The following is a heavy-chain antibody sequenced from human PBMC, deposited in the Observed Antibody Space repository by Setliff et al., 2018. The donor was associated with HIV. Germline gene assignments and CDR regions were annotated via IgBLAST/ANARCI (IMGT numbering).Heavy chain of an antibody. J-gene: IGHJ5*02. D-gene: IGHD4-17*01. Sequence: SVKVSCKASGGAFTSYAFSWVRQAPGQGLEWMGRIIPVYHTTDYAPQFQGRVTITADKSTSTAYMDLSNLRSDDTATYYCAPDFGDNWFDPWGQGTLVTVSS. CDR2: IIPVYHTT. V-gene: IGHV1-69*06. CDR3: APDFGDNWFDP. CDR1: GGAFTSYA.